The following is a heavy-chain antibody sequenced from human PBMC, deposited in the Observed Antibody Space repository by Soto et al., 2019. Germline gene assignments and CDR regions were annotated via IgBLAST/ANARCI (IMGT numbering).Heavy chain of an antibody. CDR2: ISGSGGST. D-gene: IGHD2-15*01. Sequence: GGSLRLSCAASGFTFSSYAMSCVRKAPGKGLEWVSAISGSGGSTYYADAVKGRFTISRDNSKNTLYLQMNSLRAEDTAVYYCAIVGVNCSGGSCYRPLDYWGQGTLVTVSS. CDR1: GFTFSSYA. CDR3: AIVGVNCSGGSCYRPLDY. V-gene: IGHV3-23*01. J-gene: IGHJ4*02.